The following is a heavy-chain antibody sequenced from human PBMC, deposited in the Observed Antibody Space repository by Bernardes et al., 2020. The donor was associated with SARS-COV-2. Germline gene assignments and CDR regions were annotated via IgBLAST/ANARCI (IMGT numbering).Heavy chain of an antibody. V-gene: IGHV3-11*01. CDR2: IGGGGGTDI. J-gene: IGHJ2*01. CDR1: GFAFSNYY. Sequence: GGSLTLSCAASGFAFSNYYMSWTRQAPGKPLEWISHIGGGGGTDINYADSARGRFTVPRDNAKSSLYLQMNSLTAEDTAVYYCARTAILGDLWGRGTLVTVSS. D-gene: IGHD2-8*02. CDR3: ARTAILGDL.